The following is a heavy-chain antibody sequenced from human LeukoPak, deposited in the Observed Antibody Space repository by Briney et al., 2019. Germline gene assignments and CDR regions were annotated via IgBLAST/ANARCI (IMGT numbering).Heavy chain of an antibody. CDR2: ITSSSSFI. V-gene: IGHV3-21*01. D-gene: IGHD5-12*01. J-gene: IGHJ3*02. CDR1: RSSFSSYS. CDR3: ARGAGGYDWNDAFDI. Sequence: GGSLRLSCAASRSSFSSYSMNWVRQAPGKGLEWVSFITSSSSFIYYADSVKGRFTISRDNARNSLYLQMNSLRAEDTAVYYCARGAGGYDWNDAFDIWGQGTMVTVSS.